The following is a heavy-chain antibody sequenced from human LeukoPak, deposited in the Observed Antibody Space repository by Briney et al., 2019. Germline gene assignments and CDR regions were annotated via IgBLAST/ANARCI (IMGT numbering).Heavy chain of an antibody. CDR2: ISGSGGST. V-gene: IGHV3-23*01. Sequence: GGSLRLSCAASGFTFSSYAMSWVCQAPGKGLEWVSAISGSGGSTYYADSVKGRFTISRDNSKNTRYLQMNSLRAEDTAVYYCANEYGGYLWGGYYCDYWGQGTLVTVSS. CDR1: GFTFSSYA. D-gene: IGHD3-22*01. CDR3: ANEYGGYLWGGYYCDY. J-gene: IGHJ4*02.